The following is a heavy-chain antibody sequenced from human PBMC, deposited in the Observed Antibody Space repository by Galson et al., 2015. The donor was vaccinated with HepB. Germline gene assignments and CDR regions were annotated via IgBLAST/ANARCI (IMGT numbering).Heavy chain of an antibody. V-gene: IGHV3-74*01. J-gene: IGHJ4*02. Sequence: SLRLSCAASGFTFSDYWMHWVRQAPGKGLVWVSRINHDGTSTVYADSVKGRFTISRGNAKNTLYLQMNSLRAEDTAVYYCARVETYITGWPFRWGQGTLVTVSS. D-gene: IGHD6-19*01. CDR2: INHDGTST. CDR3: ARVETYITGWPFR. CDR1: GFTFSDYW.